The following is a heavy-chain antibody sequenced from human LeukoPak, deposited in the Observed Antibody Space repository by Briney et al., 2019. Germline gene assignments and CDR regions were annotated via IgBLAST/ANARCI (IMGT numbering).Heavy chain of an antibody. V-gene: IGHV3-30*04. J-gene: IGHJ4*02. CDR2: ISFNGRNK. Sequence: AGGSLRLSCAASGFTLSNYAVHWVRQAPGEGLEWVATISFNGRNKYYAESVKGRFTISRDNPQNTLYLQMNSLRVDDTALYFCARDIWEDAVVGSTTVADYWGQGTLVTVSS. CDR3: ARDIWEDAVVGSTTVADY. D-gene: IGHD1-26*01. CDR1: GFTLSNYA.